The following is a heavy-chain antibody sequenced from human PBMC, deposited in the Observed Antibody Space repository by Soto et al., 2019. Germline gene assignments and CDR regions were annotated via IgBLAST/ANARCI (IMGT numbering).Heavy chain of an antibody. CDR2: IIPIFGTA. Sequence: SVKDSGKASGGTFSSYAISWVRQAPGQGLEWMGGIIPIFGTANYAQKFQGRVTITADESTSTAYMELSSLRSEDTAVYYCARTQYYYDSSGYFFSGIIPEYHDAFDIWGQGTMVTVSS. CDR1: GGTFSSYA. J-gene: IGHJ3*02. CDR3: ARTQYYYDSSGYFFSGIIPEYHDAFDI. D-gene: IGHD3-22*01. V-gene: IGHV1-69*13.